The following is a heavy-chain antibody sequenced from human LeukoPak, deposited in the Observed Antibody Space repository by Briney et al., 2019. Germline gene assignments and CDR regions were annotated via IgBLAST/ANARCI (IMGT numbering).Heavy chain of an antibody. CDR1: GFTFSNYW. D-gene: IGHD3-10*02. CDR2: IKEDGSAK. J-gene: IGHJ6*04. CDR3: AELGITMIGGV. Sequence: GGSLRLSCAASGFTFSNYWMSWVRQAPGKGLEWVANIKEDGSAKYYVDSVKGRFTISRDNAKNSLYLQMNSLRAEDTAVYYCAELGITMIGGVWGKGTTVTISS. V-gene: IGHV3-7*01.